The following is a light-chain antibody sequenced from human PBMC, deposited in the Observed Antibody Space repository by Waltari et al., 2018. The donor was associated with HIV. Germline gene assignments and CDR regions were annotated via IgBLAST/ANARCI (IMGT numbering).Light chain of an antibody. CDR2: EVS. Sequence: QSALTQPASVSGSTGPSITISCTGTSSDVGGYNYVSWYQQHPGKAPKLMIYEVSKRPSVVSNRFSGSKSGNTASLTISGLQAEDEADYYCSSYTSSSTLYVFGTGTKVTVL. CDR1: SSDVGGYNY. J-gene: IGLJ1*01. CDR3: SSYTSSSTLYV. V-gene: IGLV2-14*01.